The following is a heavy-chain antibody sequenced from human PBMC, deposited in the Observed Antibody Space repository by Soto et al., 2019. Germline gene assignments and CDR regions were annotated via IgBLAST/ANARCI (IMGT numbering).Heavy chain of an antibody. J-gene: IGHJ4*02. D-gene: IGHD2-2*03. CDR1: GYTFSSYG. V-gene: IGHV1-18*01. CDR2: ISAYNGNT. CDR3: ARDVGYSSTGDY. Sequence: QVQLVQSGAEVRKPGASVKVSCKASGYTFSSYGISWVRQAPGQGLEWMGWISAYNGNTNYAQKLQGRVTMTTDTSTSPACMELRSLRSDDTAVYYCARDVGYSSTGDYWGQGTLVTVSS.